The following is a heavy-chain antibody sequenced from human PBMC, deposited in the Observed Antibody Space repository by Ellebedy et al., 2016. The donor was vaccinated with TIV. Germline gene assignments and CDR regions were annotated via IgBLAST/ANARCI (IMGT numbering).Heavy chain of an antibody. D-gene: IGHD2-2*01. V-gene: IGHV3-33*01. J-gene: IGHJ4*02. CDR3: ARDQWGPGCGTTSCSHFDY. CDR1: GFTFTTYG. CDR2: IWHDGSKQ. Sequence: PGGSLRLSCAMSGFTFTTYGFHWVRQAPGKGLEWVAVIWHDGSKQYYADSVKGRFTISRDNSKNSLYLQMSSLRAEDTAVYYCARDQWGPGCGTTSCSHFDYWGQGTLVTVPS.